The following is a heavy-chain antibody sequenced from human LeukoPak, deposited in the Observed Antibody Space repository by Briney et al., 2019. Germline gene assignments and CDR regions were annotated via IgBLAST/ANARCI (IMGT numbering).Heavy chain of an antibody. D-gene: IGHD1-26*01. J-gene: IGHJ4*02. CDR1: GYTFSGYY. CDR3: ARVTSYMDSAAHLPYYFNY. V-gene: IGHV1-2*02. CDR2: VGPKKGDT. Sequence: ASVKVSCKASGYTFSGYYIHWLRQATGQGLEWMGYVGPKKGDTNYAQRFQGRVTMTTDTSINTVYMDLSGLRSDDTAIYYCARVTSYMDSAAHLPYYFNYWGQGTLVTVSS.